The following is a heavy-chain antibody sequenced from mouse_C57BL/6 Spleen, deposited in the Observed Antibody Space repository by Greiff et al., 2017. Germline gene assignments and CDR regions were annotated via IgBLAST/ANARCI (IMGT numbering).Heavy chain of an antibody. CDR3: ARDYYGTGYFDV. D-gene: IGHD1-1*01. Sequence: VKLQESGPELVKPGASVKISCKASGYAFSSSWMNWVKQRPGKGLEWIGRIYPGDGDTNDNGKFKGKATLTADKSSSTAYMQRSSLTSEDSAVYFCARDYYGTGYFDVWGTGTTVTVSS. V-gene: IGHV1-82*01. CDR1: GYAFSSSW. J-gene: IGHJ1*03. CDR2: IYPGDGDT.